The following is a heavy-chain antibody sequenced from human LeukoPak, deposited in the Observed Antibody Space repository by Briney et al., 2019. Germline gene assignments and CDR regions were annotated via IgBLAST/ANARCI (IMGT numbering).Heavy chain of an antibody. CDR1: GFTVSSNY. Sequence: GGSPRLSCAASGFTVSSNYMSWVRQAPGKGLEWVSVIYSGGSTYYADSVKGRFTISRDNSKNTLYLQMNSLRAEDTAVYYCARVRGCSSTSCYWWFDPWGRGTLVTVSS. D-gene: IGHD2-2*01. V-gene: IGHV3-53*01. CDR2: IYSGGST. CDR3: ARVRGCSSTSCYWWFDP. J-gene: IGHJ5*02.